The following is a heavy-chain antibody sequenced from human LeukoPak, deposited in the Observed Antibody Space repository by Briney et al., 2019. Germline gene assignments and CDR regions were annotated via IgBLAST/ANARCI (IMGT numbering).Heavy chain of an antibody. V-gene: IGHV1-18*01. CDR2: ISTYNGNT. CDR1: DYTFTSYG. Sequence: ASVKVSCKASDYTFTSYGFSWVRQAPGQGLEWMGWISTYNGNTNYAQKSQGRVTMTTDTSTSTAYMELRSLRSDDTAVYYCARDRGADSTGMDVWGQGTTVTVSS. J-gene: IGHJ6*02. CDR3: ARDRGADSTGMDV. D-gene: IGHD2/OR15-2a*01.